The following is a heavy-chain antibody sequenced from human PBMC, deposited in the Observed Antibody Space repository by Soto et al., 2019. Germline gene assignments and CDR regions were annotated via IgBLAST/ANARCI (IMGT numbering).Heavy chain of an antibody. CDR1: GFTFSSYG. Sequence: QVQLVESGGGVVQPGRSLRLSCAASGFTFSSYGMHWVRQAPGKGLEWVAVISYDGSNKYYADSVKGRFTISRDNSKNTLDLQMNSVRAEDTAVYYCAKDHQLTVGATRLVYYYYGMDVWGQGTTVTVSS. D-gene: IGHD1-26*01. J-gene: IGHJ6*02. CDR2: ISYDGSNK. CDR3: AKDHQLTVGATRLVYYYYGMDV. V-gene: IGHV3-30*18.